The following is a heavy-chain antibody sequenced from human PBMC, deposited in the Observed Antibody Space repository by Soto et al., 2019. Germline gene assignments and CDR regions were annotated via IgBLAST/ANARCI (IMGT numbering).Heavy chain of an antibody. Sequence: GGSLRLSCAASGFSFSNYAMSWVRQAPGKGLEWVSALSGNAKSTYFADSVKGRFTVSRDNSKTTLYLQMNSLRAEDTAVYYCAREGYYDDSGYPYYGMDVWGQGTTVTVSS. J-gene: IGHJ6*02. V-gene: IGHV3-23*01. CDR2: LSGNAKST. CDR3: AREGYYDDSGYPYYGMDV. CDR1: GFSFSNYA. D-gene: IGHD3-22*01.